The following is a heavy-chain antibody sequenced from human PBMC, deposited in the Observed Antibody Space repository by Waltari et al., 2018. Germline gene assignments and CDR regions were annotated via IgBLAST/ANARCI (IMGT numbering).Heavy chain of an antibody. V-gene: IGHV1-2*02. CDR1: GYTFTGYY. CDR2: TNSKSGDT. D-gene: IGHD6-13*01. Sequence: QVHLVQSGAEVKKPGASVKVSCKASGYTFTGYYMHWVRQAPGQGLEWMGWTNSKSGDTNYAQKFQGRVTMTRDTSISTAYVELSSLRSDDTAVYYCARDASIATAGTDVFDIWGQGTLVTVSP. J-gene: IGHJ3*02. CDR3: ARDASIATAGTDVFDI.